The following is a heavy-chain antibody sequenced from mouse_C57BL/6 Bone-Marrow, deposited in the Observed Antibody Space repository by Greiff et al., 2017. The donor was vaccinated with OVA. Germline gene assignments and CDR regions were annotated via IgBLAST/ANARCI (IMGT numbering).Heavy chain of an antibody. CDR1: GFTFSSYA. CDR3: ARGAGIVACEGTYWYFDV. Sequence: EVQRVESGGGLVKPGGSLKLSCAASGFTFSSYAMSWVRQTPEKRLEWVATISDGGSYTYYPDNVKGRFTISRDNAKNNLYLQMSHLKSEDTAMYYCARGAGIVACEGTYWYFDVWGTGTTVTVSS. D-gene: IGHD1-1*01. CDR2: ISDGGSYT. J-gene: IGHJ1*03. V-gene: IGHV5-4*01.